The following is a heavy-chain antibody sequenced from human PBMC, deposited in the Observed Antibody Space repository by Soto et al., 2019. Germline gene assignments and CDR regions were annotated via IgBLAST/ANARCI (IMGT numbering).Heavy chain of an antibody. CDR2: VNHSGNT. J-gene: IGHJ6*02. CDR1: GGPFSGYY. V-gene: IGHV4-34*01. Sequence: SETLSLTCVVYGGPFSGYYWNWIRQPPGKGLEWIGEVNHSGNTNYNPSLKSRVTISGDTSKKQFSLKMNSVTAADTAVYYCQATVTRHYYHYDMDVWGQGTTVTVSS. CDR3: QATVTRHYYHYDMDV. D-gene: IGHD4-17*01.